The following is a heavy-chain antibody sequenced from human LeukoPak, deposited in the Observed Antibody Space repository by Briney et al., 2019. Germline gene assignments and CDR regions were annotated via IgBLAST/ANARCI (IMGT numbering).Heavy chain of an antibody. D-gene: IGHD6-19*01. CDR1: VFTFSNAW. V-gene: IGHV3-15*01. CDR3: TTVRRAVAGPIDY. Sequence: PGGSLRLSCAASVFTFSNAWMSWVRQAPGKGLEWVGRIKSKTDGGTTDYAAPVKGRFTISRDDSKNTLYLQMNSLKTEDTAVYYCTTVRRAVAGPIDYWGQGTLVTVSS. CDR2: IKSKTDGGTT. J-gene: IGHJ4*02.